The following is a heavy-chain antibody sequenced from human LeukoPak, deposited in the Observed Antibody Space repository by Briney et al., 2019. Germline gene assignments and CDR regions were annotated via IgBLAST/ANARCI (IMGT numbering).Heavy chain of an antibody. V-gene: IGHV4-59*08. D-gene: IGHD2-15*01. CDR1: GGSISSYY. CDR2: IYHSGST. Sequence: SETLSLTCTVSGGSISSYYWSWIRQPPGKGLEWIGYIYHSGSTNYNPSLKSRVTISVDTSKNQFSLKLSSVTAADTAVYYCARSPPTYCSGGSCYYYGMDVWGQGTTVTVSS. CDR3: ARSPPTYCSGGSCYYYGMDV. J-gene: IGHJ6*02.